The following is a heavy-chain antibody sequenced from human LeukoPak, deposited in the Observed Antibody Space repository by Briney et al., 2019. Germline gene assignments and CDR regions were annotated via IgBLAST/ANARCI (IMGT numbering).Heavy chain of an antibody. J-gene: IGHJ5*02. D-gene: IGHD4-17*01. Sequence: GGSLRLSCEASGFTFSSHWMSWVRQAPGKGLQWVANIKPDGSDKYYVDSVKGRFTISRDNAKNSLPLQMNSLRAEDTAVYYCAKLPYGDYNHHWGQGTLVTVSS. CDR3: AKLPYGDYNHH. CDR1: GFTFSSHW. CDR2: IKPDGSDK. V-gene: IGHV3-7*05.